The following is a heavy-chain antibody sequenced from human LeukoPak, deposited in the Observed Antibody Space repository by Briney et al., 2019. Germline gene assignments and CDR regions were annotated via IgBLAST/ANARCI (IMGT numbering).Heavy chain of an antibody. CDR1: GYSITSGYY. J-gene: IGHJ4*02. D-gene: IGHD3-3*01. CDR3: ARDFRGGYDFWSGYYTPYYFDY. Sequence: SETLSLTCTVSGYSITSGYYWGWIRQPPGKGLEWIGSMYYSGSTYYNPSLKSRVTISVDTSKNHFSLKLSSVTAADTAVYYCARDFRGGYDFWSGYYTPYYFDYWGQGTLVTVSP. V-gene: IGHV4-38-2*02. CDR2: MYYSGST.